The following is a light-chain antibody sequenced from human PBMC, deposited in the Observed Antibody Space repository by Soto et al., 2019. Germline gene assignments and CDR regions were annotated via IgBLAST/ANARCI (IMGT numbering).Light chain of an antibody. CDR3: GTWYNGLSTVV. CDR1: DSNIWYNS. CDR2: END. J-gene: IGLJ2*01. V-gene: IGLV1-51*02. Sequence: QSVLTQPPSVSAAPGQKITISCSGSDSNIWYNSVSWYQQLPGTAAKLLISENDKRPSYLPARFSASNTGTYATLGITGLLNGDEATYYCGTWYNGLSTVVFGGGTKLTVL.